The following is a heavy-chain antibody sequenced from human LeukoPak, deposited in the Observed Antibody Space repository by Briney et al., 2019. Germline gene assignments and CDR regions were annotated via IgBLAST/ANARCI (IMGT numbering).Heavy chain of an antibody. CDR2: INPSGST. D-gene: IGHD5-12*01. CDR3: AKHLVATTPFFDY. Sequence: SETLSLTCAVYGGSFSGYYWSWIRQSPWKGLEWIGEINPSGSTNYNPSLKSRVTTSVDTSKNQISLRLSSVTAADTAVYYCAKHLVATTPFFDYWGQGTLVTVSS. V-gene: IGHV4-34*01. J-gene: IGHJ4*02. CDR1: GGSFSGYY.